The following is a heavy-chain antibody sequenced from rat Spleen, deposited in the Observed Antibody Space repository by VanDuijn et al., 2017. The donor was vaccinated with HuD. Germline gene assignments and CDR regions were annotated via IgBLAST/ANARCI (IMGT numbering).Heavy chain of an antibody. Sequence: QVQLKESGPGLVQPSQTLSLTCTVSGFSLISNGVSWVRQPPGKGLEWIAAISSGGSTYYNSALKSRLNINRDTSKSQVFLKMNSLQTEDIATYYCARDRYYSGEGVLDYWGQGVMVTVSS. CDR2: ISSGGST. J-gene: IGHJ2*01. CDR1: GFSLISNG. D-gene: IGHD1-1*01. CDR3: ARDRYYSGEGVLDY. V-gene: IGHV2S12*01.